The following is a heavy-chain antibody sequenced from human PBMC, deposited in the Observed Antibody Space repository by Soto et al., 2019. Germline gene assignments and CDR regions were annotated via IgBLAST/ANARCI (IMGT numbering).Heavy chain of an antibody. Sequence: QVELVVSGGGVVQPEGSLRLSCAASGFTFSNYGMHWVRQAPGKGLEWVAVIWFDGSNKYYAESGKGRFTIFRDNCTNTLFPQMKSLRGEQTAVYDCARDMGETSVVGTHYMSQTTPEMSSYYSYRTDVWGQGTTVTVSS. J-gene: IGHJ6*02. CDR1: GFTFSNYG. V-gene: IGHV3-33*02. CDR2: IWFDGSNK. D-gene: IGHD5-18*01. CDR3: ARDMGETSVVGTHYMSQTTPEMSSYYSYRTDV.